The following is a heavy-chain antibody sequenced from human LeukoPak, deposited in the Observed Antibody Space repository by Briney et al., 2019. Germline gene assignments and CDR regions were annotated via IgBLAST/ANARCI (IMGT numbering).Heavy chain of an antibody. J-gene: IGHJ3*02. CDR1: GYTSTRPD. Sequence: ASVKVSCKAAGYTSTRPDINWVRQAPGKGLEWLGWMNPSDQTGYAQNFQGRLTFTRDISRNTAYMELSSLTPDDTAVYFCARYTIANGFDMWGQGTMVTVSS. V-gene: IGHV1-8*01. D-gene: IGHD2-21*01. CDR2: MNPSDQT. CDR3: ARYTIANGFDM.